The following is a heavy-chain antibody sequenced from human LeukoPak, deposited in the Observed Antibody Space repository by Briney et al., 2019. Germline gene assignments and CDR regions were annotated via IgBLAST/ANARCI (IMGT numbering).Heavy chain of an antibody. Sequence: GGALRLSCAASGFSISNAWMSWVRQAPGKGLEWVGRSKSKTDGVTTDYAAPVKGRFTISRDDSKNTLYLQMNSLKTEDTAVYYCTSVRIVAVPAAIPGNYWGQGTLVTVSS. D-gene: IGHD2-2*02. CDR2: SKSKTDGVTT. J-gene: IGHJ4*02. CDR1: GFSISNAW. CDR3: TSVRIVAVPAAIPGNY. V-gene: IGHV3-15*01.